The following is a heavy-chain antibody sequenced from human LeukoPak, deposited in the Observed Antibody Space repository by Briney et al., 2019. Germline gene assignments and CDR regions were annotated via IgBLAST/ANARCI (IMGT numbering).Heavy chain of an antibody. Sequence: KASETLSLTCTVSGYSISSGYYWGWIRQPPGKGLEWIGSIYHSGSTYYNPSLKSRVTISVDTSKNQFSLKLSSVTAADTAVYYCTSSPPKLGSHWFDPWGQGTLVTVSP. D-gene: IGHD3-10*01. J-gene: IGHJ5*02. V-gene: IGHV4-38-2*02. CDR3: TSSPPKLGSHWFDP. CDR1: GYSISSGYY. CDR2: IYHSGST.